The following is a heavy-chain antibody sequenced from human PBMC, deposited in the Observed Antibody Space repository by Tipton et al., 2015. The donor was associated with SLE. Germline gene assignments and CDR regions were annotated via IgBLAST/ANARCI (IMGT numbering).Heavy chain of an antibody. CDR3: ARNWVGYFDF. CDR1: GGSISNYF. D-gene: IGHD7-27*01. J-gene: IGHJ4*02. V-gene: IGHV4-59*08. CDR2: IYYSGST. Sequence: TLSLTCTVSGGSISNYFWSWIRQPPGKGLEWIACIYYSGSTSYNPSLKSRVTMSVDTSKNQFSLRLSSVTAAEAALYYCARNWVGYFDFWGQGTLVTVSS.